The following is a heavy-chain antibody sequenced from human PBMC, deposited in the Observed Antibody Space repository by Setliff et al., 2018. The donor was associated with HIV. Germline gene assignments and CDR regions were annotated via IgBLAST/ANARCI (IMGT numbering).Heavy chain of an antibody. D-gene: IGHD6-25*01. V-gene: IGHV3-33*01. CDR3: ARVSGPFDY. Sequence: GGSLRLSCTASGFTFSNYGMQWVRQAPGKGLEWVAVVWHDGRTKYYVDSVKGRFTISRDNAKESVYLQMNSLRVEESAVYYCARVSGPFDYWGPGTLVTVSS. CDR2: VWHDGRTK. J-gene: IGHJ4*02. CDR1: GFTFSNYG.